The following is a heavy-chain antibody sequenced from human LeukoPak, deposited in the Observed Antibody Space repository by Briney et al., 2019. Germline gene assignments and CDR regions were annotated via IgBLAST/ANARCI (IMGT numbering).Heavy chain of an antibody. CDR3: ARRPALLGVGYDF. CDR1: GFTFTQYW. Sequence: GESLKISCQTSGFTFTQYWIVWVRQKPGKGLEWLGTIFPGDSDTRISPSFRGHVTISADTSTLTGYLQWSILEASDTAIYYCARRPALLGVGYDFCGQGTHVTVSS. J-gene: IGHJ4*02. D-gene: IGHD2-8*02. V-gene: IGHV5-51*01. CDR2: IFPGDSDT.